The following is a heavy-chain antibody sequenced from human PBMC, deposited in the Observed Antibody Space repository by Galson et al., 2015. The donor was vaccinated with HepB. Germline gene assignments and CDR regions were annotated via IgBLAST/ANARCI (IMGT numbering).Heavy chain of an antibody. J-gene: IGHJ4*02. Sequence: QSGAEVKKPGESLKISCKASGYSFTSHWIAWVRQTPGKGLEWMGTIYPADSDTRYSPSFQGQVTMSVDKSIRTAYLQWSSLKASDTAMYYCARLTEQWLDFWGQGTLVTVSP. V-gene: IGHV5-51*01. CDR3: ARLTEQWLDF. CDR2: IYPADSDT. D-gene: IGHD6-19*01. CDR1: GYSFTSHW.